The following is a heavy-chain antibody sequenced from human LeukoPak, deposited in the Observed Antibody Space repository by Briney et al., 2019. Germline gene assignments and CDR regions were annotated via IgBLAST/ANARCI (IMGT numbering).Heavy chain of an antibody. CDR2: INHSGST. CDR1: GGPFSGYY. Sequence: SETLSLTCAVYGGPFSGYYWSWIRQPPGKGLEWIGEINHSGSTNYNPSLKSRVTISVDTSKNQFSLKLSSVTAADTAVYYCARHEFLRYYFDYWGQGTLVTVSS. CDR3: ARHEFLRYYFDY. D-gene: IGHD2/OR15-2a*01. J-gene: IGHJ4*02. V-gene: IGHV4-34*01.